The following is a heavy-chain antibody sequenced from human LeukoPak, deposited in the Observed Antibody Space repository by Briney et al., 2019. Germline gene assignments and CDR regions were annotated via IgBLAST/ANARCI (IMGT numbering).Heavy chain of an antibody. CDR3: ARERYCSGGSCYPDDY. CDR2: IKHDGSEK. V-gene: IGHV3-7*01. CDR1: GFTFSNYW. D-gene: IGHD2-15*01. Sequence: GGSLRLSCAASGFTFSNYWMSWVRQAPGRGLEWVAYIKHDGSEKNYVDSVKGRSTISRDNAKNSLYLQINSLRAEDAAVYYCARERYCSGGSCYPDDYWGQGTLVTVSS. J-gene: IGHJ4*02.